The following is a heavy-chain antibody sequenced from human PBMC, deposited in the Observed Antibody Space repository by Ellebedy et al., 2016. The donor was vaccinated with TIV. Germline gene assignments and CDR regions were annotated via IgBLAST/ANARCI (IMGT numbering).Heavy chain of an antibody. Sequence: PGGSLRLSCAASGFNFRSYWMTWVRQAPGKGLEWVAKIRQEGDEIYYVESVKGRFTISRDNAKNSLFLQMNSLRVDDTAVYYCARRASYGDYAVQVNPWFDPWGQGTLVTVSS. CDR3: ARRASYGDYAVQVNPWFDP. D-gene: IGHD4-17*01. CDR2: IRQEGDEI. CDR1: GFNFRSYW. V-gene: IGHV3-7*01. J-gene: IGHJ5*02.